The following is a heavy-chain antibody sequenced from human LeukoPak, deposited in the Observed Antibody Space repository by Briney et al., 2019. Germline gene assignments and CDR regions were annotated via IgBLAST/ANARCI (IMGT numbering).Heavy chain of an antibody. Sequence: GGSLRLSCAASGFTFSSYSMNWVRQAPGKGLEWVSYVSSSSSAIYYADSVKGRFTISRDNAKNSLYLQMNSLTDDDTAVYYCARDRVGCPKYYFDYWGQGTLVTVSS. CDR2: VSSSSSAI. CDR1: GFTFSSYS. D-gene: IGHD6-19*01. J-gene: IGHJ4*02. CDR3: ARDRVGCPKYYFDY. V-gene: IGHV3-48*02.